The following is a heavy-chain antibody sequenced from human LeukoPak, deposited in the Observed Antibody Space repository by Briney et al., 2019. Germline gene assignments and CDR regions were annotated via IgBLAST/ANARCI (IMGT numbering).Heavy chain of an antibody. J-gene: IGHJ4*02. CDR2: ISGSGGST. CDR1: GSTFSSYA. CDR3: AKDLDYYDSSGYSIFDY. Sequence: PGGSLRLSCAASGSTFSSYAMSWVRQAPGKGLEWVSAISGSGGSTYYADSVKGRFTISRDNSKNTLYLQMNSLRAEDTAVYYCAKDLDYYDSSGYSIFDYWGQGTLVTVSS. V-gene: IGHV3-23*01. D-gene: IGHD3-22*01.